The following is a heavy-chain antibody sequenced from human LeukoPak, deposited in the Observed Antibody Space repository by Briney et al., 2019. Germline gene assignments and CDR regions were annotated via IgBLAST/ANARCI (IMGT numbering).Heavy chain of an antibody. CDR3: ARSPGIGAYGDYFFLDV. CDR1: GGSISSYY. Sequence: SETLSLTCTVSGGSISSYYWSWIRQPAGKGLEWIGRIYSSGSTNYNPSLKSRVTMSVDTSKNQFSLKLSSVTAADTAVYYCARSPGIGAYGDYFFLDVWGQGTTVTVSS. J-gene: IGHJ6*02. V-gene: IGHV4-4*07. D-gene: IGHD4-17*01. CDR2: IYSSGST.